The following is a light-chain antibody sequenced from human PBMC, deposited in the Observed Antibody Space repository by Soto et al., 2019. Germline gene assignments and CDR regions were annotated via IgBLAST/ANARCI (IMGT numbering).Light chain of an antibody. CDR1: QGIGDR. V-gene: IGKV1-12*01. J-gene: IGKJ1*01. CDR3: LPTYSFPRT. CDR2: FAS. Sequence: EIQMTQSPSSVSASVGDRVTITCRASQGIGDRLAWYQQRPGKVPQLLIDFASTLPSGVPSRFSARGSGADFILTISPLQAEDFATYYCLPTYSFPRTFGQGTKVEIK.